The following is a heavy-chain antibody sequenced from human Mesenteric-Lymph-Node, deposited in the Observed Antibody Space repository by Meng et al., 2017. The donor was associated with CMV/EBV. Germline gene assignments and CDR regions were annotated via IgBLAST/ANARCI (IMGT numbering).Heavy chain of an antibody. D-gene: IGHD3-10*01. J-gene: IGHJ5*02. Sequence: GESLKISCAASGFTFSSYWMSWVRQAPGKGLEWVANINHDGSEKYYVDSVKGRFTISRDNAKNSLYLQMNSLRAEDTAVYYCARDQGFGSGKGWFDPWGQGSLVTVSS. V-gene: IGHV3-7*01. CDR2: INHDGSEK. CDR3: ARDQGFGSGKGWFDP. CDR1: GFTFSSYW.